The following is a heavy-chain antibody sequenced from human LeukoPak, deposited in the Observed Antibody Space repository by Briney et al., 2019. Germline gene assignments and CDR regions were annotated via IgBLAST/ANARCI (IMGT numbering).Heavy chain of an antibody. V-gene: IGHV3-23*01. J-gene: IGHJ4*02. CDR1: GFTFSSYE. CDR2: ISGSGGST. CDR3: AKTGDDIVVVPALSLGFDY. D-gene: IGHD2-2*01. Sequence: PAGGSLRLSCAASGFTFSSYEMNWVRQAPGKGLEWVSAISGSGGSTYYADSVKGRFTISRDNSKNTLYLQMNGLRAEDTAVYYCAKTGDDIVVVPALSLGFDYWGQGTLVTVSS.